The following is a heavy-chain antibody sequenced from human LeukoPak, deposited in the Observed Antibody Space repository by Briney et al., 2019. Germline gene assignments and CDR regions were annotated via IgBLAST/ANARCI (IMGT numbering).Heavy chain of an antibody. Sequence: GGSLRLSCAASGFTFSSYEMNWVRQAPGKGLEWVSYISSSGSTIYYADSVKGRFTISRDNAKNSLYLQMNSLRAEDTAVYYCAREGGTTAGFDYWGQGTLVTVSS. D-gene: IGHD4-11*01. J-gene: IGHJ4*02. CDR1: GFTFSSYE. CDR2: ISSSGSTI. CDR3: AREGGTTAGFDY. V-gene: IGHV3-48*03.